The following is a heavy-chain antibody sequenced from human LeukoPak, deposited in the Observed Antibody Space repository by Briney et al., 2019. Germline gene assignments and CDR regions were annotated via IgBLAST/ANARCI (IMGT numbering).Heavy chain of an antibody. CDR1: GGSISNYY. J-gene: IGHJ4*02. CDR3: ARGPYCGGDCYFDY. Sequence: PSETLSLTCTVSGGSISNYYWSWIRQPPGKGLEWIGRIYTSGTTNYNPSLKSRVTMSIDTSKNQFSLKVTSVTAADTAVYYCARGPYCGGDCYFDYWGQGTLVTVSS. V-gene: IGHV4-4*07. D-gene: IGHD2-21*02. CDR2: IYTSGTT.